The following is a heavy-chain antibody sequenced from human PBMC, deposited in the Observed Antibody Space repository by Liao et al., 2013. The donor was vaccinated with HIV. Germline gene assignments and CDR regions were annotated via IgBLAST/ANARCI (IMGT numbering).Heavy chain of an antibody. CDR3: ARDRSAHYDILTGYPYDAFDI. CDR1: GDSISNYY. D-gene: IGHD3-9*01. J-gene: IGHJ3*02. V-gene: IGHV4-4*07. CDR2: IYSSGSA. Sequence: QVQLQESGPGLVKPSETLSLSCTVSGDSISNYYWSWIRQPAGKGLEWIGRIYSSGSANYNPSLKSRVTMSVDTSKNQFSLKLSSVTAADTAVYYCARDRSAHYDILTGYPYDAFDIWGQGTMVTVSS.